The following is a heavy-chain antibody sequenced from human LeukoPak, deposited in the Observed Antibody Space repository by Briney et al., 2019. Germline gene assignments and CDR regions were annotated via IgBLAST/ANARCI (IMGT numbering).Heavy chain of an antibody. Sequence: PGGSLRLSCAASGFTVSSNYMSWVRQAPGKGLEWVSVIYSGGSTYYADSVKGRFTISRDNSKNTLYLQMNSLRAEDTAVYYCASSYYDSSGYYPYYYYYYMDVWGKGTTVTVSS. CDR1: GFTVSSNY. J-gene: IGHJ6*03. V-gene: IGHV3-53*01. CDR3: ASSYYDSSGYYPYYYYYYMDV. CDR2: IYSGGST. D-gene: IGHD3-22*01.